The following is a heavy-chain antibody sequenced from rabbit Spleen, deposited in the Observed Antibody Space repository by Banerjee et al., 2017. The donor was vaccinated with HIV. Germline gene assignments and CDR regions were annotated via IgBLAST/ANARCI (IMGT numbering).Heavy chain of an antibody. J-gene: IGHJ6*01. Sequence: QSLEESGGDLVKPGASLTLTCTASGIDFSSTYYMCWVRQAPGKGLEWIACIVTSSDASYYASWAKGRFTISKTSSTTVTLQMTSLTAADTATYFCARESSYAGYAGYGYAARYYGMDLWGQGTLVTVS. CDR2: IVTSSDAS. D-gene: IGHD6-1*01. CDR1: GIDFSSTYY. V-gene: IGHV1S40*01. CDR3: ARESSYAGYAGYGYAARYYGMDL.